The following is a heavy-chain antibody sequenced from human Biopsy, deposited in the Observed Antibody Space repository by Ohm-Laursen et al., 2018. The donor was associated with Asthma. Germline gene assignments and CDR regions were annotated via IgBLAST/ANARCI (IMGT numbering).Heavy chain of an antibody. CDR3: ARGDSSNWSHYYFDY. CDR1: GFTVSGDH. Sequence: LRLSCAASGFTVSGDHMFWVRQAPGKGLEWVSVIYSGGTSHTADSVRGRFTISRDFFKNTLHLQMHSLRVEDTAVYYCARGDSSNWSHYYFDYWGQGTLVTVSS. J-gene: IGHJ4*02. CDR2: IYSGGTS. V-gene: IGHV3-53*01. D-gene: IGHD3-22*01.